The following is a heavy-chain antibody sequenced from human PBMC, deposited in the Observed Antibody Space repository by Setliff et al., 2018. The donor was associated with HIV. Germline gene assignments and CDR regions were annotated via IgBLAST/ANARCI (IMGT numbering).Heavy chain of an antibody. J-gene: IGHJ5*02. CDR1: GYSISTAYY. CDR3: VRALRRVTGSEWFDP. Sequence: SETLSLTCAVSGYSISTAYYWGWIRQPPGKGLEWIGSVYHSGTTYYNPSLKSRVTISVDTSKNQFSLKLSSVTAADTAVYYCVRALRRVTGSEWFDPWGQGTLVTVSS. V-gene: IGHV4-38-2*01. D-gene: IGHD2-21*02. CDR2: VYHSGTT.